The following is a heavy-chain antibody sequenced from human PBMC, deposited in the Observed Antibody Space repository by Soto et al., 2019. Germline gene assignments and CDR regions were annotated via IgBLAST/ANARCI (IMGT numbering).Heavy chain of an antibody. V-gene: IGHV1-3*01. CDR1: GYTFTSYA. CDR2: INAGNGNT. CDR3: ARAVIALVPAAMRWHYYYYGMDV. J-gene: IGHJ6*02. Sequence: ASVKVSCKASGYTFTSYAMHWVRQAPGQRLEWMGWINAGNGNTKYSQKFQGRVTITRDTSASTAYMELSSLRSEDTAVYYCARAVIALVPAAMRWHYYYYGMDVWGQGTTVTVSS. D-gene: IGHD2-2*01.